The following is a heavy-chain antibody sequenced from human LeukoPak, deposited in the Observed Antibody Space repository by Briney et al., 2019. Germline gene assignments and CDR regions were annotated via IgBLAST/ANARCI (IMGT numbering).Heavy chain of an antibody. J-gene: IGHJ5*02. Sequence: GGSLRLSCAASGFTFSNAWMSWVRQAPGKGLEWVGRIKSKTDGWTTDYAAPVKDRFTISRDDSKNTLFLQMNSLRAEDTAVYYCAKGSSGWYGGCFDPWGQGTLVTVSS. CDR2: IKSKTDGWTT. D-gene: IGHD6-19*01. V-gene: IGHV3-15*01. CDR1: GFTFSNAW. CDR3: AKGSSGWYGGCFDP.